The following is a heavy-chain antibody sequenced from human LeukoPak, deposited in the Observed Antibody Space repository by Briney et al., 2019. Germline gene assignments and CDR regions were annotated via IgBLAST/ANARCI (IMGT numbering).Heavy chain of an antibody. D-gene: IGHD2-2*02. V-gene: IGHV3-23*01. CDR3: AKDFGDCSSTSCYITAFDY. Sequence: GGALRVSCAASGFTFRRYAMGWVRQAPGKGVEGVSGISGSGGSTYYADSVKGRFTTSRDNSKNTLYLQMNSLRAEDTAVYYCAKDFGDCSSTSCYITAFDYWGQGTLVTVSS. CDR2: ISGSGGST. J-gene: IGHJ4*02. CDR1: GFTFRRYA.